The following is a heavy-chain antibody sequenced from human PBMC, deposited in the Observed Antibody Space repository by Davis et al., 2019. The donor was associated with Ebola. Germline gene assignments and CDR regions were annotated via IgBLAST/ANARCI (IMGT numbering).Heavy chain of an antibody. V-gene: IGHV1-8*01. J-gene: IGHJ4*02. CDR2: MNPNSGNT. CDR1: GYTFTSYD. Sequence: AASVKVSCKASGYTFTSYDINWVRQATGQGLEWMGWMNPNSGNTGYAQKLQGRVTMTTDTSTSTAYMELSSLRSEDTAVYYCARTDCSGGSCYFNGAGFDYWGQGTLVTVSS. D-gene: IGHD2-15*01. CDR3: ARTDCSGGSCYFNGAGFDY.